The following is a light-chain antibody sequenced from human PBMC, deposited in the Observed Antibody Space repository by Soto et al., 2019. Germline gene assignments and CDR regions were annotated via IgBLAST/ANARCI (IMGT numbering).Light chain of an antibody. CDR3: QQYYNTPIT. CDR1: QSVLHSSNNKNY. V-gene: IGKV4-1*01. Sequence: DIVMTQSPDSLAVSLGERATINCKSSQSVLHSSNNKNYLAWYQQKPGQPPKLLIYWASTRESGVPDRFSGSGSGTDFTLTISSLQAEDVAVYYCQQYYNTPITFGQGTRLEIK. J-gene: IGKJ5*01. CDR2: WAS.